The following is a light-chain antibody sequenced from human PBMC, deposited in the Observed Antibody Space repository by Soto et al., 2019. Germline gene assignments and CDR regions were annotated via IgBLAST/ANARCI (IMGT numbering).Light chain of an antibody. CDR3: QSYDSSQSGRV. CDR2: GNT. J-gene: IGLJ2*01. V-gene: IGLV1-40*01. CDR1: SSDIGAGYD. Sequence: QAVVTQPPSVSGAPGQRVTISCTGSSSDIGAGYDVHWYRQLPGTAPKPLIYGNTNRPSGVPDRFSGSKSGTSASLAISGLQAEDEADYYCQSYDSSQSGRVFGGGTKLTVL.